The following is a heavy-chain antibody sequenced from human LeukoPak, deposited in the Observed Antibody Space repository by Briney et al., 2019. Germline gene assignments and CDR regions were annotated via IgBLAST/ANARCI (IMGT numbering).Heavy chain of an antibody. J-gene: IGHJ4*02. CDR3: AKRYLGASGSYNLDS. Sequence: GGSLRLSCAASGFPFSTYAMTWVRQAPGKGLECVSAITGSGDRAFYADSVRGRFSISRDNFRNTLYLQMNSLGAEDTAVYYCAKRYLGASGSYNLDSWGQGTPVTVSS. CDR1: GFPFSTYA. D-gene: IGHD1-26*01. V-gene: IGHV3-23*01. CDR2: ITGSGDRA.